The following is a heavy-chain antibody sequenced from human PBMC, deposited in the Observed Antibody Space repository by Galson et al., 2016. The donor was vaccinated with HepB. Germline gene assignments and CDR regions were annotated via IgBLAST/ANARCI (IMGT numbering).Heavy chain of an antibody. CDR3: ATGIVVAGKYYYYYMDV. Sequence: SETLSLTCTVSGASISDTEYYWGWIRQPPGRGLEWVGSMYHTEDTYYNPSLKSRVTISVDTSKNQFSLRLNSVTAAETGVYYCATGIVVAGKYYYYYMDVWGKGTTVTVSS. CDR1: GASISDTEYY. CDR2: MYHTEDT. V-gene: IGHV4-39*01. J-gene: IGHJ6*03. D-gene: IGHD6-13*01.